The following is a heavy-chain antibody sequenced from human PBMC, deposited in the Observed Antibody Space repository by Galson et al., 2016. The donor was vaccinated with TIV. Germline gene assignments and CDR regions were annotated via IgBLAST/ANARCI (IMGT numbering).Heavy chain of an antibody. Sequence: SLRLSCAASGFTFNAFGIHWVRQAPGKGLEWVAVVWYNGNNKYYADSVKGRFTVSRDNSKNTLHLQMNSLRAEDTAVYYCARIYNAGYTIDYWGQGTLVTFSS. CDR1: GFTFNAFG. J-gene: IGHJ4*02. D-gene: IGHD5-18*01. CDR3: ARIYNAGYTIDY. CDR2: VWYNGNNK. V-gene: IGHV3-33*01.